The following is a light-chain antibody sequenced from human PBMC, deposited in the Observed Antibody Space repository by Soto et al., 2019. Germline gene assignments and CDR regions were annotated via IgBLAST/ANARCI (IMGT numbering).Light chain of an antibody. CDR1: QTIRNF. CDR2: TTS. V-gene: IGKV1-39*01. CDR3: QQSSSTPQT. J-gene: IGKJ4*01. Sequence: DIQMTQSPSSLYASVGDRVTITCRASQTIRNFLNWYQQKQGTXXRXXIHTTSSLQSGVPARFSGIVSGTDFTITISSLQPEDCETYYGQQSSSTPQTFGGGTKVDIK.